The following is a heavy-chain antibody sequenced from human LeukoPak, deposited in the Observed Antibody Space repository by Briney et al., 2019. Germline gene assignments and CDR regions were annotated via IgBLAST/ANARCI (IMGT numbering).Heavy chain of an antibody. V-gene: IGHV3-33*01. CDR2: IRSGGSNI. D-gene: IGHD3-10*01. J-gene: IGHJ4*02. Sequence: GGSLRPSCAASGFTFSSHDMHWVRQAPGKGLKWVAVIRSGGSNINYADSVTGRFTISRDNTKNTLFLQMDSLRVEDTAVYYCARERSSGFVLDYWGQGILVTVSS. CDR1: GFTFSSHD. CDR3: ARERSSGFVLDY.